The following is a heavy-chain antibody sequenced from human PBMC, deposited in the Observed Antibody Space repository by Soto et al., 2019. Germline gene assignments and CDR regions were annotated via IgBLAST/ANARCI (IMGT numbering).Heavy chain of an antibody. CDR2: IYPSDSDT. Sequence: GESLKVSCNGSGYRFTSYWIAWVRQMPGKGLEWMGIIYPSDSDTRYRPSFQGQVTISADKSISSAYLQWSSLRASDTAMYYCARGGVSTRTFDYWGQGTPVTVS. D-gene: IGHD3-3*01. V-gene: IGHV5-51*01. CDR3: ARGGVSTRTFDY. CDR1: GYRFTSYW. J-gene: IGHJ4*02.